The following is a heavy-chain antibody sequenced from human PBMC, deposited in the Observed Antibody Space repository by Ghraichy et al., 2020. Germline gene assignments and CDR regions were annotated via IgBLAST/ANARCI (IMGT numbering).Heavy chain of an antibody. D-gene: IGHD6-13*01. V-gene: IGHV4-39*01. Sequence: SETLSLTCTVSGGYISSSSYYWGWLRQPPGKGLEWIGSIYYSGSTYYNPSLKSRVTISVDTSKNQFSLKLSSVTAADTAVYYCARRGYSSSAYEDWGQGTLVTVSS. CDR3: ARRGYSSSAYED. CDR2: IYYSGST. CDR1: GGYISSSSYY. J-gene: IGHJ4*02.